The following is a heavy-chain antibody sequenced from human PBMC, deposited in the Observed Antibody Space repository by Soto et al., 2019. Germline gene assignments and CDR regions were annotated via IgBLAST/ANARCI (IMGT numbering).Heavy chain of an antibody. Sequence: SETLSLTCTVSGGSISSSSYYWGWIRQPPGKGMEWIGSIYYSGSTYYNPSLKSRVTISVDTSKNQFSLKLSSVTAADTAVYYCARTTYYYDISGYTNDYWGQGTLVTVSS. D-gene: IGHD3-22*01. J-gene: IGHJ4*02. CDR3: ARTTYYYDISGYTNDY. CDR2: IYYSGST. V-gene: IGHV4-39*01. CDR1: GGSISSSSYY.